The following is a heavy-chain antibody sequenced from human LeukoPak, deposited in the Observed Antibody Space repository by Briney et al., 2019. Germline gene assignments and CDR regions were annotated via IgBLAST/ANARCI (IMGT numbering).Heavy chain of an antibody. CDR2: ISPSGDIT. CDR1: GFTFSNHG. J-gene: IGHJ5*02. D-gene: IGHD3-10*01. CDR3: ARGSRGNWFDP. V-gene: IGHV3-48*01. Sequence: GGTLRLSCAASGFTFSNHGMNWVRQAPGKGLEWVSGISPSGDITYYADSVKGRFTISRDNAKNSLYLRMNSLRAEDTAVYYCARGSRGNWFDPWGQGTLVTVSS.